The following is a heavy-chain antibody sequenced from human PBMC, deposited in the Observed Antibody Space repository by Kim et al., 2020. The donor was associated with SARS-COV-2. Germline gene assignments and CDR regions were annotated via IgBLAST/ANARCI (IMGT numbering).Heavy chain of an antibody. Sequence: RRRSCTKYADCVNGRFTISRDNAKTSLYLQMHSLRAEDTAVYDWARRLDYWGQGTQVTVSS. CDR3: ARRLDY. V-gene: IGHV3-11*06. J-gene: IGHJ4*02. CDR2: RRRSCTK.